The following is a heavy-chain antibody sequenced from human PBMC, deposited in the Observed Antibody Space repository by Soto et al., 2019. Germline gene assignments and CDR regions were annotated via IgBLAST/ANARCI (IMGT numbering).Heavy chain of an antibody. Sequence: PSETLSLTCTVSGGSVSSCSYYWSWIRQPPGKGLEWIGYIYYSGSTNYNPSLKSRVTISVDTSKNQFSLKLSSVTAADTAVYYCARDRSSSPDYGDPLYYYYGMDVWGQGTTVTVSS. V-gene: IGHV4-61*01. J-gene: IGHJ6*02. CDR1: GGSVSSCSYY. D-gene: IGHD4-17*01. CDR3: ARDRSSSPDYGDPLYYYYGMDV. CDR2: IYYSGST.